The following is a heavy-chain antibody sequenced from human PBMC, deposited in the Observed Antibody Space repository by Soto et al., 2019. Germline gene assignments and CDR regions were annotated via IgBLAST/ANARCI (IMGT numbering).Heavy chain of an antibody. D-gene: IGHD2-15*01. V-gene: IGHV4-39*01. Sequence: SETLSLTCTVSGGSISSSSYYWGWIRQPQGKGLEWIGSIYYSGSTYYNPSLKSRVTISVDTSKNQFSLKLSSVTAADTAVYYCARGYCSGGSCYSGYYYYYYMDVWGKGTTVTVSS. CDR3: ARGYCSGGSCYSGYYYYYYMDV. CDR1: GGSISSSSYY. J-gene: IGHJ6*03. CDR2: IYYSGST.